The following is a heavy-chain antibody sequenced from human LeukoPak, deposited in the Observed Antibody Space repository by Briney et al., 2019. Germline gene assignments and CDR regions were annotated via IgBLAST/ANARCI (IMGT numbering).Heavy chain of an antibody. CDR2: ISSSSTSI. CDR3: ARDSKLYCSSTSCYMDV. CDR1: GFTFSSYS. V-gene: IGHV3-21*01. Sequence: GGSLRLSCAASGFTFSSYSMNWVRQAPGKGLEWGSSISSSSTSIYYADSVKGRFTISRDNAKNSLYLQVNGLGAEDTAVYYCARDSKLYCSSTSCYMDVWGKGTTVTVSS. D-gene: IGHD2-2*01. J-gene: IGHJ6*04.